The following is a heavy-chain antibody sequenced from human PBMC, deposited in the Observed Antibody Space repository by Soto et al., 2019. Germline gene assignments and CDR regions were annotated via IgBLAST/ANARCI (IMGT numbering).Heavy chain of an antibody. CDR3: ATYSAVAGFDY. CDR1: GFTFSSYA. Sequence: QVQLVESGGGVVQPGRSLRLSCPASGFTFSSYAMHWVRQAPGKGLEWVAVISYDGSNKYYADSVKGRFTISRDNSKNTLYLQMNSLRAEDTAVYYCATYSAVAGFDYWGQGTLVTVSS. D-gene: IGHD6-19*01. J-gene: IGHJ4*02. CDR2: ISYDGSNK. V-gene: IGHV3-30-3*01.